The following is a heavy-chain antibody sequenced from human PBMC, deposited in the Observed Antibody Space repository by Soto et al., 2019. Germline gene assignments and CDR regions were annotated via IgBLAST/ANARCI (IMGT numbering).Heavy chain of an antibody. CDR2: IYSGGST. D-gene: IGHD6-19*01. Sequence: EVQLVESGGGLVQPGGSLRLSCAASAFTVSSNYMSWVRQAPGKGLEWVSVIYSGGSTYYADSVKGRFTISRDNSKNTLYLQMNSLRAEDTAVYYCARDPYSSGWIRDYWGQGTLVTVSS. CDR3: ARDPYSSGWIRDY. J-gene: IGHJ4*02. V-gene: IGHV3-66*01. CDR1: AFTVSSNY.